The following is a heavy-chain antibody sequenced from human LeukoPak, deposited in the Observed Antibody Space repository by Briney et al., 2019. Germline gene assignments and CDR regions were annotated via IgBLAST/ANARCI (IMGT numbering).Heavy chain of an antibody. CDR1: GYTFTGYY. Sequence: ASVKVSCKASGYTFTGYYMHWVRQAPGQGLEWMGWINPNSGGTNYAQKFQDRVTMTRDTSISTAYMELNRLRSDDTAVYYCTRGKGALYYYYMDVWDKGTTVTVSS. J-gene: IGHJ6*03. CDR3: TRGKGALYYYYMDV. V-gene: IGHV1-2*02. CDR2: INPNSGGT.